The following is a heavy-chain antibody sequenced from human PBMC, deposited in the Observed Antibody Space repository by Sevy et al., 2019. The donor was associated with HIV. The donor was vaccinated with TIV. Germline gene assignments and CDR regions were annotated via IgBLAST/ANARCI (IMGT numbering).Heavy chain of an antibody. D-gene: IGHD3-10*01. V-gene: IGHV3-7*01. CDR2: IKQDGSEK. CDR3: ARGGSSGRRYYYYYYGMDV. Sequence: GGSLRLSCAASGFTFSSYWMSWVRLAPGKGLEWVANIKQDGSEKYYVDSVKGRFTISRDNAKNSLYLQMNSLRAEDTAVYYCARGGSSGRRYYYYYYGMDVWGQGTTVTVSS. CDR1: GFTFSSYW. J-gene: IGHJ6*02.